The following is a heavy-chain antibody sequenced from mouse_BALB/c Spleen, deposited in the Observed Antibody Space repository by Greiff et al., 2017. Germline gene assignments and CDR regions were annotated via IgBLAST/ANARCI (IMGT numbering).Heavy chain of an antibody. J-gene: IGHJ4*01. CDR3: ARERNNGNYESYAMDY. D-gene: IGHD2-1*01. CDR2: IWGDGST. V-gene: IGHV2-6-7*01. Sequence: QVQLKESGPGLVAPSQSLSITCTVSGFSLTGYGVNWVRQPPGKGLEWLGMIWGDGSTDYNSALKSRLSISKDNSKSQVFIKMNMLQTDDTARYYCARERNNGNYESYAMDYWGQGTSVTVSS. CDR1: GFSLTGYG.